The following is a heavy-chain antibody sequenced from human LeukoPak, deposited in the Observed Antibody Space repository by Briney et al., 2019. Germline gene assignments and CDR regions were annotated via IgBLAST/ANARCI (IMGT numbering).Heavy chain of an antibody. CDR2: IYTSGST. CDR3: ARRVLWFGAVDY. Sequence: SETLSLTCTVSGYSISSGYYWGWIRQPPGKGLEWIGRIYTSGSTNYNPSLKSRVTMSVDTSKNQFSLKLSSVTAADTAVYYCARRVLWFGAVDYWGQGTLVTVSS. D-gene: IGHD3-10*01. J-gene: IGHJ4*02. CDR1: GYSISSGYY. V-gene: IGHV4-38-2*02.